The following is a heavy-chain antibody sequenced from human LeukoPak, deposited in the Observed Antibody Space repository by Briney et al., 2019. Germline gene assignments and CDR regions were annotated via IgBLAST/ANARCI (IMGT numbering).Heavy chain of an antibody. CDR3: AREGSTARYSSSWYVGY. J-gene: IGHJ4*02. CDR1: GGSISSGGYY. Sequence: SETLSLTCTVSGGSISSGGYYWSWIRQHPGKGLEWIGYIYYSGSTYYNPSLKSRVTISVGTSKNQFSLKLSSVTAADTAVYYCAREGSTARYSSSWYVGYWGQGTLVTVSS. CDR2: IYYSGST. D-gene: IGHD6-13*01. V-gene: IGHV4-30-4*08.